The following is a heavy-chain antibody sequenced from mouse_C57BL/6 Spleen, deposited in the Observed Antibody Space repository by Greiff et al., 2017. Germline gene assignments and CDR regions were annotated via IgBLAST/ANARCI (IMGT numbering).Heavy chain of an antibody. D-gene: IGHD2-13*01. J-gene: IGHJ1*03. CDR1: VYTFPSYT. CDR3: ARGAYVDSYRFGG. V-gene: IGHV1-4*01. Sequence: QVQLQQSGAELARPGASVKLSCKASVYTFPSYTMHWVKQRPGQGLEWIGYINPSSGYTKYNQKFKDKATLTADKSSSTAYMQLSSLTSEDSAVYYCARGAYVDSYRFGGWGTGTTVTVSS. CDR2: INPSSGYT.